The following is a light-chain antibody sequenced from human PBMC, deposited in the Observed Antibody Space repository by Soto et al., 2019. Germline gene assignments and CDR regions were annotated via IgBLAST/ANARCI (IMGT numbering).Light chain of an antibody. CDR1: QSISSW. V-gene: IGKV1-5*03. Sequence: DIQMTQSPSTLSASVGDRVTITCRASQSISSWLAWYQQKPGKAPKILIYKASNLESGVPSRFSGSGSGTAFTLTISSLQPDDFATYYCQQYNSYSWTFGQGTKVEIK. J-gene: IGKJ1*01. CDR3: QQYNSYSWT. CDR2: KAS.